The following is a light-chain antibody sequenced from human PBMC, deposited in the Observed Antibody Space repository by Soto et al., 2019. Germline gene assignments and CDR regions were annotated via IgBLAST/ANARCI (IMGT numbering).Light chain of an antibody. CDR1: QGISSY. CDR2: AAS. V-gene: IGKV1-8*01. CDR3: QQYYSYPLT. Sequence: AIRMTQSPSSFSASTGDRVTITCRASQGISSYLAWYQQKPGKAPKLLIYAASTLQSGVPSRFSGRGSGTEFTLTISCLQSEDFATYYCQQYYSYPLTFGGGTKVEIK. J-gene: IGKJ4*01.